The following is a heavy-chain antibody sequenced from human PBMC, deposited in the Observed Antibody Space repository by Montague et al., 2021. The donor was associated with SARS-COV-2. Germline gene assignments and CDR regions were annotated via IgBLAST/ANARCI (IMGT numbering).Heavy chain of an antibody. CDR3: ARRIHGTYYFDY. D-gene: IGHD1-14*01. J-gene: IGHJ4*02. CDR2: IYPGDSDT. CDR1: GYRFSSYW. Sequence: QSGAEVKKPGESLKISCKGSGYRFSSYWIGWVRQMSGKGLEWMGIIYPGDSDTRYSPSFQDQVTISADKSITTAYLQWSSLKASGTAMYYCARRIHGTYYFDYWGQGTLVTVSS. V-gene: IGHV5-51*01.